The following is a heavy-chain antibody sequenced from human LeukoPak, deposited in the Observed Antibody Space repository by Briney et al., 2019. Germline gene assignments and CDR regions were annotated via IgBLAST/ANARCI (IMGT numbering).Heavy chain of an antibody. CDR2: IYYSGST. J-gene: IGHJ4*02. CDR1: GGSISSSSYY. D-gene: IGHD3-9*01. V-gene: IGHV4-39*07. CDR3: ARDHYDILTGYYTPSPFDY. Sequence: SETLSLTCTVPGGSISSSSYYWGWIRQPPGKGLEWIGSIYYSGSTYYNPSLKSRVTISVDTSKNQFSLKLSSVTAADTAVYYCARDHYDILTGYYTPSPFDYWGQGTLVTVSS.